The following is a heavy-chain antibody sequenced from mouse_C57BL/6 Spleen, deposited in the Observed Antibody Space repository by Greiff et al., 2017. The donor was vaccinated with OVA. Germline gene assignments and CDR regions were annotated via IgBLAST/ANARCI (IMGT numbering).Heavy chain of an antibody. D-gene: IGHD1-1*01. CDR2: ISYDGSN. J-gene: IGHJ3*01. CDR1: GYSITSGYY. V-gene: IGHV3-6*01. Sequence: EVQVVESGPGLVKPSQSLSLTCSVTGYSITSGYYWNWIRQFPGNKLEWMGYISYDGSNNYNPSLKNRISITRDTSKNQFFLKLNSVTTEDTATYYCARERYYYGSTLFAYWGQGTLVTVSA. CDR3: ARERYYYGSTLFAY.